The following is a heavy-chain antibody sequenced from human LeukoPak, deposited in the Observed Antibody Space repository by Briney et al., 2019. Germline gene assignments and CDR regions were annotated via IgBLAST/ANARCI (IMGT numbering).Heavy chain of an antibody. CDR3: ARERAGIFGVVISNYFDY. J-gene: IGHJ4*02. CDR1: GYTFTSYY. Sequence: ASVKVSCKASGYTFTSYYMHWVRQAPGQGLEWMGIINPSGVSTSYAQKFQGRVTMTRDTSTSTVYMELSSLRSEDTAVYYCARERAGIFGVVISNYFDYWGQGTLVTVSS. V-gene: IGHV1-46*01. CDR2: INPSGVST. D-gene: IGHD3-3*01.